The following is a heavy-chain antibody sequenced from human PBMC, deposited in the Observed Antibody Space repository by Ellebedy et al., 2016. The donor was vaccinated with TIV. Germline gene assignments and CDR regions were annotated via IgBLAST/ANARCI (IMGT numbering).Heavy chain of an antibody. CDR1: GGSFSGYY. CDR2: INHSGST. D-gene: IGHD2-15*01. Sequence: MPSETLSLTCAVYGGSFSGYYWSWIRQPPGKGLEWIGEINHSGSTNCDPSLKSRLTISVDTSKNQFSLKLSSVTAADTAVYYCAGGRKWLGYCSGGSCEDYWGQGTLVTVSS. V-gene: IGHV4-34*01. J-gene: IGHJ4*02. CDR3: AGGRKWLGYCSGGSCEDY.